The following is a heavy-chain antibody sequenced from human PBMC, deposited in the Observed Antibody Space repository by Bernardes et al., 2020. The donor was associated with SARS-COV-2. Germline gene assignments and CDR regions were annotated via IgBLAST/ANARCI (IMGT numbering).Heavy chain of an antibody. J-gene: IGHJ4*02. D-gene: IGHD6-19*01. CDR3: AREEAQGGSGWSGGFDY. CDR2: ISYDGSNK. V-gene: IGHV3-30-3*01. Sequence: GGSLRLSCAASGFTFSSYAMHWVRQAPGKGLEWVAVISYDGSNKYYADSVKGRFTISRDNSKNTLYLQMNSLRAEDTAVYYCAREEAQGGSGWSGGFDYWGQGTLVTVSS. CDR1: GFTFSSYA.